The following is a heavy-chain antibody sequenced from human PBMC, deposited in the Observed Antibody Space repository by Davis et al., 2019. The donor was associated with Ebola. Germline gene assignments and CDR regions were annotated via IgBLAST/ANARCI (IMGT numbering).Heavy chain of an antibody. CDR3: TRGNDYAKSGVD. J-gene: IGHJ4*02. V-gene: IGHV4-34*01. D-gene: IGHD4-17*01. CDR2: VHPSGST. CDR1: GGSFSNYY. Sequence: SETLSLTCAVYGGSFSNYYWTWIRQPPGKGLEWIGEVHPSGSTNYNPSLTSRVTISVDTSKSQFSQKLSSVTAADTAMYFCTRGNDYAKSGVDWGQGILVTVSS.